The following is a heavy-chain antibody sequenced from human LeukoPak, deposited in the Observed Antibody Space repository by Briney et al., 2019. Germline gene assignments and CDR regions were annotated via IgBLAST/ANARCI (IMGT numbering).Heavy chain of an antibody. CDR1: GYTFTSYG. V-gene: IGHV1-18*01. CDR3: ARIITMVRGVKGNWFDP. D-gene: IGHD3-10*01. CDR2: IRADNGNT. J-gene: IGHJ5*02. Sequence: EASAKVSCKASGYTFTSYGISWVRQAPGQGLEWMGWIRADNGNTNYAQKFQGRVTMTTDTSTSKAYMELRSLRSDDTAVYYCARIITMVRGVKGNWFDPWGQGTLVTVSS.